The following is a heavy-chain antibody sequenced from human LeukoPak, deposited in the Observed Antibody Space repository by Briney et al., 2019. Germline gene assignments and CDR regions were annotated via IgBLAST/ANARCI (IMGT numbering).Heavy chain of an antibody. Sequence: ASVKVSCKASGYTFTSYYMHWVRQAPGQGLEWMGIINPSGGSTSYAQKFQGRVTMTRDTSTSTVYMELSSLRSEDTAVYYCAREGVNYYGSGSYFYFDYWGQGTLVTVSS. D-gene: IGHD3-10*01. V-gene: IGHV1-46*01. J-gene: IGHJ4*02. CDR3: AREGVNYYGSGSYFYFDY. CDR1: GYTFTSYY. CDR2: INPSGGST.